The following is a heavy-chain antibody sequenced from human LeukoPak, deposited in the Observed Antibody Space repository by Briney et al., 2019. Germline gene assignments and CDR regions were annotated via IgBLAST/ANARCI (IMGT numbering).Heavy chain of an antibody. D-gene: IGHD3-10*01. CDR2: INPNSGGT. Sequence: GASVKVSCKASGYTFTYCYMHWVRQAPGQGLEWMGWINPNSGGTNYAQKFQGRVTMTRDTSINTAYMELSRLRSDDTAMFYCARGETYYYASGTSYYFDYWGQGTLVTVSS. CDR3: ARGETYYYASGTSYYFDY. CDR1: GYTFTYCY. V-gene: IGHV1-2*02. J-gene: IGHJ4*02.